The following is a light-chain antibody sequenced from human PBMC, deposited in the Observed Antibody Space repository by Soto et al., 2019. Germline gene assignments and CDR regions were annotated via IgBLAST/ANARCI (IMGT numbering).Light chain of an antibody. CDR1: QRISGY. J-gene: IGKJ1*01. CDR3: QQRSNWPWT. V-gene: IGKV3-11*01. Sequence: EILLTQSPATLSLSPGERATLSWGASQRISGYLAWYQQRPGQAPRLLIYDASNRATGIPVRLSGSGSGTDYTITITNIESEDFEVYYCQQRSNWPWTFGQGTKVDIK. CDR2: DAS.